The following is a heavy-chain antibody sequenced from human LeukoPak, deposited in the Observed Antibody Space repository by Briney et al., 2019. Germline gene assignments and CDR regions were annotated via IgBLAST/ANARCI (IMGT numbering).Heavy chain of an antibody. CDR2: ITGSGGDT. D-gene: IGHD5-24*01. J-gene: IGHJ4*02. V-gene: IGHV3-23*01. Sequence: PGGSLRLSCAASGFTFNNYAMTWVRQAPGKGPEWLSTITGSGGDTYSADSVKGRLTVSRDNSKNTLYLQLNSLRAEDTAVYYCARQESMAFANWGQGTLVTVSS. CDR3: ARQESMAFAN. CDR1: GFTFNNYA.